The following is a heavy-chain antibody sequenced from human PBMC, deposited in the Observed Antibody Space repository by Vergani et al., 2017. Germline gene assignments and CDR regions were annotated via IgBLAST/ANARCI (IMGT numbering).Heavy chain of an antibody. CDR2: LTGGGGRT. J-gene: IGHJ4*02. Sequence: EVQLLESGGSLKQPGGSVRLSCAASGFTFSTYAMHWVRQAPGKGLEWVSALTGGGGRTYYADSFKGRFIISRDNSRDTLYLQMNSLRPEDTAIYYCVKDAGSYENFFDSWGQGTLVTVSS. CDR1: GFTFSTYA. D-gene: IGHD1-26*01. V-gene: IGHV3-23*01. CDR3: VKDAGSYENFFDS.